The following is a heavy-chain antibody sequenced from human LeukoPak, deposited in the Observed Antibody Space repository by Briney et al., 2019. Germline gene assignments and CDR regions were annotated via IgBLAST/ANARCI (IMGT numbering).Heavy chain of an antibody. CDR3: ATEEWLSRNKLFDY. J-gene: IGHJ4*02. CDR2: INPNSGGT. V-gene: IGHV1-2*06. Sequence: ASVKVSCKASAYTFTGYYMHWVRQAPGQGLEWMGRINPNSGGTNYAQKFQGRVTMTRDTSISTAYMELSRLRSDDTAVYYCATEEWLSRNKLFDYWGQGTLVTVSS. CDR1: AYTFTGYY. D-gene: IGHD6-19*01.